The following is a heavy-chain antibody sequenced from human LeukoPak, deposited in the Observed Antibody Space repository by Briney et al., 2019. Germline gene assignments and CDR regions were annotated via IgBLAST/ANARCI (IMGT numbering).Heavy chain of an antibody. V-gene: IGHV5-51*01. CDR2: IYPGDSDT. J-gene: IGHJ3*02. D-gene: IGHD4-17*01. CDR1: GYSFNNYW. CDR3: ARPSHDYGADAFDI. Sequence: GESLKISCYGSGYSFNNYWIAWVRQMPGKGLEWMGTIYPGDSDTVHSPSAQGQLTFSADKSISTAYLQWSSLKASDTAMYYCARPSHDYGADAFDIWGQGTMVTVSS.